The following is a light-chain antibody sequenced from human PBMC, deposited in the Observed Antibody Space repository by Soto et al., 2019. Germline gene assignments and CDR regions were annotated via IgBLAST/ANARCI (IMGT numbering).Light chain of an antibody. CDR1: SSDVGGYNY. J-gene: IGLJ3*02. CDR3: SSFTSINTWV. V-gene: IGLV2-14*01. CDR2: EVS. Sequence: SALTQPASVSGSPGQSLTISCTGTSSDVGGYNYVSWYQQHPGKAPKLMIYEVSNRPSGVSNRFSGSKSGNTASLTISGLQTEDEADYYCSSFTSINTWVFGGGTKLTVL.